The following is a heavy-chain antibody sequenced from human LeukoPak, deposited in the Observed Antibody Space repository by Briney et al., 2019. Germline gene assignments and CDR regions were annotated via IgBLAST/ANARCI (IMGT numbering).Heavy chain of an antibody. Sequence: GGSLRLSCAASGFTFSSYAMSWVRQAPGKGLEWVSAISGSGGSTYYADSVKGRFTISRDNSKNTLYLQMNSLRAEDTAVYYCAKRAGYCSSTSCYTKDYYYYYMDVWGKGTTVTVSS. CDR1: GFTFSSYA. D-gene: IGHD2-2*02. J-gene: IGHJ6*03. CDR3: AKRAGYCSSTSCYTKDYYYYYMDV. V-gene: IGHV3-23*01. CDR2: ISGSGGST.